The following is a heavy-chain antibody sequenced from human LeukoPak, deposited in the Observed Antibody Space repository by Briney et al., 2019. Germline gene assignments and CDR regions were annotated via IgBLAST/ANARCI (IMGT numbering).Heavy chain of an antibody. CDR3: ARSSGYGDYTGAFDI. V-gene: IGHV3-21*01. CDR1: GFTFSSYI. Sequence: PGGSLRLSCAASGFTFSSYIMNWVRQAPGKGLEWVSSISSSSSYIYYADSVKGRFTISRDNAKNSLYLQMNSLRAEDTAVYYCARSSGYGDYTGAFDIWGQGTMVTVSS. CDR2: ISSSSSYI. J-gene: IGHJ3*02. D-gene: IGHD4-17*01.